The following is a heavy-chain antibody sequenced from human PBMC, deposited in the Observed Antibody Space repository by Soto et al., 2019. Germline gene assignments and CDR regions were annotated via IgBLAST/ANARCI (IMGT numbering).Heavy chain of an antibody. CDR2: ISWNSGPI. CDR1: GFTFDDYA. Sequence: GGSLRLSCAASGFTFDDYAMHWVRQAPGKGLEWVSGISWNSGPIGYADSVKGRFIISRDDAKNSLYLQMNSLRAEDTALYYCAKDISPCGYSYGYYVIGMYVWGHWT. D-gene: IGHD5-18*01. J-gene: IGHJ6*02. CDR3: AKDISPCGYSYGYYVIGMYV. V-gene: IGHV3-9*01.